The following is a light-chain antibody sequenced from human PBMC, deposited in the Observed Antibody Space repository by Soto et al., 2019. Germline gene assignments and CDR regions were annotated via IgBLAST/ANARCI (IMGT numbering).Light chain of an antibody. V-gene: IGLV2-8*01. Sequence: QSALTQPPSASGAPGQAVTISCAGNSSDVGGYNYVSWYQQYPGKVPKLMIYEVSERPSGVPDRFSGSKSGNTAFLTVSGLQAEDEADYYCLSYADTADDFGTGTKLTVL. CDR3: LSYADTADD. J-gene: IGLJ1*01. CDR1: SSDVGGYNY. CDR2: EVS.